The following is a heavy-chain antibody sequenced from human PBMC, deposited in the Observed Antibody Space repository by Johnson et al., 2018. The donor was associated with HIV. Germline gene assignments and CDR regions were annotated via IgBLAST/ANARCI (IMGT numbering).Heavy chain of an antibody. CDR2: INSDGSNT. V-gene: IGHV3-74*03. Sequence: VQLVESGGGVVRPGGSLRLSCAASGFTFSSYWMHWVRQAPGKGLVWVSRINSDGSNTKYADSVKGRLTISRDNAKNTLYLQMNSLRAEDTALYYCARGVRDSSGYPFAFDIWGQGTMVSVSS. CDR1: GFTFSSYW. J-gene: IGHJ3*02. CDR3: ARGVRDSSGYPFAFDI. D-gene: IGHD3-22*01.